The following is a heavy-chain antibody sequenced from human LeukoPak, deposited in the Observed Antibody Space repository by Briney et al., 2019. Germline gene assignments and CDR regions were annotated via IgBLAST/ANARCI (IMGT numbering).Heavy chain of an antibody. V-gene: IGHV3-7*01. CDR2: IKQDGSEK. D-gene: IGHD3-10*01. CDR1: GFTFSNYW. Sequence: GSLRLSCAASGFTFSNYWMDWVRQAPGKGLEWVANIKQDGSEKYYVDSVKGRFTISRDNAKNSLYLQMNSLRAEDTAVYYCARVDYYGSGSPDYWGQGTLVTVSS. J-gene: IGHJ4*02. CDR3: ARVDYYGSGSPDY.